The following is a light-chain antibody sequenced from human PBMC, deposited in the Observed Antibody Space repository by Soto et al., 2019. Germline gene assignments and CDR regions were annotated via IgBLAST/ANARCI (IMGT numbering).Light chain of an antibody. CDR3: QQRTNWRIT. V-gene: IGKV3-11*01. CDR2: DTS. CDR1: QSVSSS. Sequence: EIVLTHSPAILSLSPGEIATLSCRASQSVSSSLAWYQQKPGQAPRLLIYDTSNRATDIPPRFSGSGSGTDFTLTISSLEPEDFAVYYCQQRTNWRITFGHGTRLEIK. J-gene: IGKJ5*01.